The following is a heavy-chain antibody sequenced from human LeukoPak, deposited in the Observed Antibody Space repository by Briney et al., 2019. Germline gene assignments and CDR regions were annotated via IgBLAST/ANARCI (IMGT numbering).Heavy chain of an antibody. Sequence: SQTLSLTCTASGVSISSGSYYWSWIRQPAGKGLDSIGRIYTSGSTNYNPSLKSQFPISVDTSKNQFSLKLSSGTAADTAVYYCAGLPLRRGEYFDLWGRGTLVTVSS. V-gene: IGHV4-61*02. CDR3: AGLPLRRGEYFDL. D-gene: IGHD4-17*01. J-gene: IGHJ2*01. CDR1: GVSISSGSYY. CDR2: IYTSGST.